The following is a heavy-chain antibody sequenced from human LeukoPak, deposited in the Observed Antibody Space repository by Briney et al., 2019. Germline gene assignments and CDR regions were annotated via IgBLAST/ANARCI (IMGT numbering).Heavy chain of an antibody. CDR2: IYSGGST. V-gene: IGHV3-53*01. D-gene: IGHD2-2*01. Sequence: GGSLRLSCAASGFTVSSNYMSWVRQAPGKGLEWVSVIYSGGSTYYADSVKGRFTISRDNSKNTLYLQMNSLRAEDTAVYYCARDSTSWSYYNYMDVWGKGTTVTVSS. CDR1: GFTVSSNY. CDR3: ARDSTSWSYYNYMDV. J-gene: IGHJ6*03.